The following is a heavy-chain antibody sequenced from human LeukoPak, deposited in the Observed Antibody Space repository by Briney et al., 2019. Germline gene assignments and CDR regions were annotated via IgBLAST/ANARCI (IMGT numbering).Heavy chain of an antibody. V-gene: IGHV3-33*06. D-gene: IGHD5-12*01. Sequence: GGSLRLSCAASGFTFSSYGMHWVRQAPGKGLEWVAVIWYDGSNKYYADSVKGRFTISRDNSKNTLYVQMNSLRAEDTAVYYCAKVGDRVAFDIWGQGTMVTVSS. CDR3: AKVGDRVAFDI. CDR1: GFTFSSYG. J-gene: IGHJ3*02. CDR2: IWYDGSNK.